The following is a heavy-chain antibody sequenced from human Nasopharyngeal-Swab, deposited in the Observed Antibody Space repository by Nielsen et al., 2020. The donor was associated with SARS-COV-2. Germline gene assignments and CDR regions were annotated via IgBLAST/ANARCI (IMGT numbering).Heavy chain of an antibody. CDR2: TYTSGST. J-gene: IGHJ4*02. D-gene: IGHD4-17*01. V-gene: IGHV4-61*02. CDR3: ARGDGDYYEDYFDH. Sequence: LRLSCTVSGGSISSSSYYWGWIRQPAGKGLEWIGRTYTSGSTNNNPSLKSRVTRAVDTSKNQFSLNLSSVTAADTAVYYCARGDGDYYEDYFDHWGQGTLVTVSS. CDR1: GGSISSSSYY.